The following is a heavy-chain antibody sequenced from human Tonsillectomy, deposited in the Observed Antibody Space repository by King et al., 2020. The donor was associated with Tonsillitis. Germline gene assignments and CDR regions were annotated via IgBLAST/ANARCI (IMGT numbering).Heavy chain of an antibody. Sequence: VQLQQWGAGLLKPSETLSLTCAVYGGSFSGYYWSWIRQPPGKGLEWIGEINHSGSTNYNPSLKSRVTISVDTSKNHFSLKLSSVTAADTAVYYCARGRMYCSSTRCYWAGGWFDPWGQGTLVTVSS. CDR3: ARGRMYCSSTRCYWAGGWFDP. CDR2: INHSGST. J-gene: IGHJ5*02. V-gene: IGHV4-34*01. D-gene: IGHD2-2*01. CDR1: GGSFSGYY.